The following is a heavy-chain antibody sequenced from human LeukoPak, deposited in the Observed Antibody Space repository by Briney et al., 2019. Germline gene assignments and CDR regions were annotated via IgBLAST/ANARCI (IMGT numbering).Heavy chain of an antibody. D-gene: IGHD7-27*01. V-gene: IGHV4-31*03. CDR2: IYYSGST. CDR3: ARDAPSATGELDY. J-gene: IGHJ4*02. Sequence: SETLSLTCTVFGGSISSGGYYWSWIRQHPGKGLEWIGYIYYSGSTYYNPSLKSRVTISVDTSKNQFSLKLSSVTAADTAVYYCARDAPSATGELDYWGQGTLVTVSS. CDR1: GGSISSGGYY.